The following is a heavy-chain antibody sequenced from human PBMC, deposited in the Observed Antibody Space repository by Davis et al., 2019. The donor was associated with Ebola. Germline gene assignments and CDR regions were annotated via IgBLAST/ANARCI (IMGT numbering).Heavy chain of an antibody. V-gene: IGHV3-30-3*01. Sequence: GESLKISCAASGFTFSSYAMHWVRQAPGKGLEWVAVISYDGSNKYYADSVKGRFTISRDNSKNTLYLQMNSLRAEDTAVYYCARVYGDYLFVFDYWGQGTLVTVSS. D-gene: IGHD4-17*01. J-gene: IGHJ4*02. CDR2: ISYDGSNK. CDR3: ARVYGDYLFVFDY. CDR1: GFTFSSYA.